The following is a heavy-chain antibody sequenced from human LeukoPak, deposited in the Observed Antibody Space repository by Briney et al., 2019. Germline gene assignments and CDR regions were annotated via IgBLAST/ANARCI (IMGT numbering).Heavy chain of an antibody. Sequence: SETLSLTCTVSGGSISSYYWSWIRQPPGKGLEWIGYIYYSGSTNYNPSLKSRVTISVDTSKKQFSLRLNSVTAADTAVYYCGRHYSRIRLWVDPWGQGTLVTVSS. V-gene: IGHV4-59*08. CDR1: GGSISSYY. CDR2: IYYSGST. CDR3: GRHYSRIRLWVDP. J-gene: IGHJ5*02. D-gene: IGHD2/OR15-2a*01.